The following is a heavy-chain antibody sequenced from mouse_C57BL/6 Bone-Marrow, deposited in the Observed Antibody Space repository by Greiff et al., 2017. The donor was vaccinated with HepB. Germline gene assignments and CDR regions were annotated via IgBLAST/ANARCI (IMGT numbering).Heavy chain of an antibody. CDR2: ISDGGSYT. J-gene: IGHJ4*01. CDR1: GFTFSSYA. CDR3: ARERLGHYAMDY. V-gene: IGHV5-4*01. Sequence: EVQLVESGGGLVKPGGSLKLSCAASGFTFSSYAMSWVRQTPEKRLEWVATISDGGSYTYDPDNVKGRFTISRDNAKNNLYLQMSHLKSEDTAMYYCARERLGHYAMDYWGQGTSVTVSS. D-gene: IGHD4-1*01.